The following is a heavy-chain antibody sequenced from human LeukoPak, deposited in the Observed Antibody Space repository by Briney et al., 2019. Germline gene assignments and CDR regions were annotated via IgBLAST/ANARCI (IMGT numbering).Heavy chain of an antibody. V-gene: IGHV1-46*01. CDR3: ATEPPRSYSGSRECYFDY. CDR2: INPRGGST. Sequence: ASVTVSCKAVGYTFSSYYMHWVRQAPGQGLEWMGIINPRGGSTSYAQKFQGRVTMTRDTSTSTVYMELSSLRSEDTAVYYCATEPPRSYSGSRECYFDYWGQGTLVTVSS. D-gene: IGHD1-26*01. J-gene: IGHJ4*02. CDR1: GYTFSSYY.